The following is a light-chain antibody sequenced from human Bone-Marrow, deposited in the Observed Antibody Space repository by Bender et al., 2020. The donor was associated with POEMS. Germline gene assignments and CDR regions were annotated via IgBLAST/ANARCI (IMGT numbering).Light chain of an antibody. CDR2: SSH. V-gene: IGLV1-44*01. J-gene: IGLJ2*01. CDR1: SSNIGAHA. Sequence: QSVLTQPPSASGTPGQRVTISCSGGSSNIGAHAVNWYQHLPGTAPKLLIYSSHRRPSEVPDRFSGSRSGTSASLAISGLQSEDEADYYCCSFAGSYSYVLFGGGTKLTVL. CDR3: CSFAGSYSYVL.